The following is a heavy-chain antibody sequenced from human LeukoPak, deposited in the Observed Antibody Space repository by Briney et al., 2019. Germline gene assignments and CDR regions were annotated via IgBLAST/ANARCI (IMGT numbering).Heavy chain of an antibody. J-gene: IGHJ4*02. CDR2: INPNSGGT. V-gene: IGHV1-2*06. CDR1: GYTFTGYY. Sequence: ASVKVSCKASGYTFTGYYMHWVRQAPGQGLEWMGRINPNSGGTNYTQKFQGRVTMTRDTSISTAYMELSRLRSDDTAVYYCASPLTGDSKFDYWGQGTLVTVSS. D-gene: IGHD7-27*01. CDR3: ASPLTGDSKFDY.